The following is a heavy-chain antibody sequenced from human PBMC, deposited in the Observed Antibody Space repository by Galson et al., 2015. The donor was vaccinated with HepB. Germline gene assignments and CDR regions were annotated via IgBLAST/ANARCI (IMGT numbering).Heavy chain of an antibody. CDR2: ISSSGSTI. V-gene: IGHV3-11*01. Sequence: SLRLSCAASGFTFSDYYMSWIRQAPGKGLEWVSYISSSGSTIYYADSVKGRFTISRDNAKNSLYLQMNSLRAEDTAVYYCARNWDYYDSSGYYSPLGFDYWGQGTLVTVSS. J-gene: IGHJ4*02. CDR3: ARNWDYYDSSGYYSPLGFDY. CDR1: GFTFSDYY. D-gene: IGHD3-22*01.